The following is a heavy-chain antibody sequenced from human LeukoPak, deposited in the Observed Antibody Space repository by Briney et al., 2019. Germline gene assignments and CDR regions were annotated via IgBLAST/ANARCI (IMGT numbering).Heavy chain of an antibody. J-gene: IGHJ4*02. Sequence: PGGSLRLSCAASGFTFSLYCMHWVRQSPGKGLVCVSRISTHGGSTNYADSVKGRFTISRDNAKNTLYLQMNSLRADDTAVYYCAGGRSGDYRLYVQWGRGTLVTVYS. V-gene: IGHV3-74*01. CDR1: GFTFSLYC. D-gene: IGHD1-26*01. CDR2: ISTHGGST. CDR3: AGGRSGDYRLYVQ.